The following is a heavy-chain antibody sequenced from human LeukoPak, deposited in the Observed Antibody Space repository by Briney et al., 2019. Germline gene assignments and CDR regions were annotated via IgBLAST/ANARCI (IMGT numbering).Heavy chain of an antibody. V-gene: IGHV3-23*01. J-gene: IGHJ4*02. CDR1: GFTFSSFA. CDR2: ISGSGGST. CDR3: AKASAYYGSGSYSDY. D-gene: IGHD3-10*01. Sequence: GGCLRLSCAASGFTFSSFAMSWVRPAPGKGLDWVSAISGSGGSTDYGDSVKGRFTISRDNSKNTLYLQMNSLRAEDTAVYYCAKASAYYGSGSYSDYWGQGTLVTVSS.